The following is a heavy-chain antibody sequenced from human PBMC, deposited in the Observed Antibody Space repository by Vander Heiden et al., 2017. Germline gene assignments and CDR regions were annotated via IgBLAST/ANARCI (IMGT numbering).Heavy chain of an antibody. CDR1: GGSFSGYY. D-gene: IGHD3-9*01. Sequence: QVQLQQWGAGLLKPSETLSLTCAAYGGSFSGYYWSWIRQPPGKGLEWIGEINHSGSTNYNPSLKSRVTISVDTSKNQFSLKLSSVTAADTAVYYCARADWSLYYYYYGMDVWGQGTTVTVSS. CDR2: INHSGST. J-gene: IGHJ6*02. V-gene: IGHV4-34*01. CDR3: ARADWSLYYYYYGMDV.